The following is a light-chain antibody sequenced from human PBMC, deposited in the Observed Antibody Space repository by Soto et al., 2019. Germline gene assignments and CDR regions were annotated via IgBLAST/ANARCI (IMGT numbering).Light chain of an antibody. Sequence: EIVMAQSPDTLSVSPGERGAVSCRSSQSVGSNLAWYQQKPGQAPTVLIYGASTRATGIPARFSGGGCGTEFFLTIRRLQSEDLGVYYGQQYKNWPTITFGQVTRLEIK. CDR3: QQYKNWPTIT. J-gene: IGKJ5*01. CDR1: QSVGSN. V-gene: IGKV3D-15*01. CDR2: GAS.